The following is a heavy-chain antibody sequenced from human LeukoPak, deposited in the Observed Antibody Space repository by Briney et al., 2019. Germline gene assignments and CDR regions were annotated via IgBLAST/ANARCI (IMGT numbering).Heavy chain of an antibody. V-gene: IGHV3-66*02. CDR2: IYSGGST. J-gene: IGHJ6*03. D-gene: IGHD3-3*01. Sequence: GGSLRLSCAASGFTVSSSYMSWVRQAPGKGLEWVSVIYSGGSTYYADSVKGRFTISRDNSKNTLYLQMNSLRAEDTAVYYCARGSRITIFGVVHYYMDVWGKGTTVTVSS. CDR3: ARGSRITIFGVVHYYMDV. CDR1: GFTVSSSY.